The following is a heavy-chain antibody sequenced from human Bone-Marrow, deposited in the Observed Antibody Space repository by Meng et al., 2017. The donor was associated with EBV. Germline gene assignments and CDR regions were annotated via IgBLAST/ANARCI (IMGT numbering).Heavy chain of an antibody. CDR2: IYHSGGT. Sequence: VQLQGSGPGPVKPSGTLSLTCAVSGGSINSSKCCVWVRQPPGKGLGCIGEIYHSGGTNPSLQSRVTISVDKAKNHFSLKLRSVTAADTAVYYCARNLLALAVNEDYFDFWGQGSLVTVSS. V-gene: IGHV4-4*02. CDR3: ARNLLALAVNEDYFDF. D-gene: IGHD6-19*01. CDR1: GGSINSSKC. J-gene: IGHJ4*02.